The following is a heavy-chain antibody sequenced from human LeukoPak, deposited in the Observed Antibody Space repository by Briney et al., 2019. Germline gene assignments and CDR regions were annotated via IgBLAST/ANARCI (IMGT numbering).Heavy chain of an antibody. CDR2: SGTANNT. V-gene: IGHV3-13*01. Sequence: GSLRLSCAASGFTFTSHYMHWVRQPPGQGLEWVSVSGTANNTYYTDSVKGRFTISREKAKTPLYLQMDNLRAEDTAVYYCARSKSYSSGWTDFDCWGQGTLGTVSS. D-gene: IGHD6-19*01. J-gene: IGHJ4*02. CDR3: ARSKSYSSGWTDFDC. CDR1: GFTFTSHY.